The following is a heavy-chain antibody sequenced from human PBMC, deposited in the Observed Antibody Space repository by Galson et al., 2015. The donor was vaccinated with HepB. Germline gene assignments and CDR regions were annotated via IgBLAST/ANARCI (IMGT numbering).Heavy chain of an antibody. D-gene: IGHD5-12*01. CDR2: IYNAGDT. J-gene: IGHJ4*02. V-gene: IGHV3-53*01. Sequence: SLRLSCAASGFIVSSNYISWVRQAPGKGLEWVSVIYNAGDTYYADSVKGRFTISRDNSKNTLYLQMNSWRADDAAMYYCAKGYSKSWYSGLGYWGQGTLVTVSS. CDR3: AKGYSKSWYSGLGY. CDR1: GFIVSSNY.